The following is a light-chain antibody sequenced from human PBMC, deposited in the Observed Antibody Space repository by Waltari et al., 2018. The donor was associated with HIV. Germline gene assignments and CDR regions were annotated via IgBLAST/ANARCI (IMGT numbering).Light chain of an antibody. CDR3: ATWDDSLKGVV. CDR2: NNN. CDR1: SSNIGSKT. V-gene: IGLV1-44*01. Sequence: QSVLTQPPSASGTPGQWVTISCSGSSSNIGSKTVNWYQQLPGTAPKLLIYNNNQWPSGVPDRFSGSKSGTSASLAISGLQSEDEADYYCATWDDSLKGVVFGGGTKLTVL. J-gene: IGLJ2*01.